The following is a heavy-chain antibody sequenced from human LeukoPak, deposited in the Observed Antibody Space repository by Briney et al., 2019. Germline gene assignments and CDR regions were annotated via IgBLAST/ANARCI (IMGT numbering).Heavy chain of an antibody. V-gene: IGHV1-2*02. J-gene: IGHJ4*02. CDR2: INPNSGGT. Sequence: GASVKVSCKASGYTFTSYGISWVRQAPGQGLEWMGWINPNSGGTNYAQKFQGRVTMTRDTSISTAYMELSRLRSDDTAVYYCAREDRYSGYVDYWGQGTLVTVSS. CDR1: GYTFTSYG. D-gene: IGHD5-12*01. CDR3: AREDRYSGYVDY.